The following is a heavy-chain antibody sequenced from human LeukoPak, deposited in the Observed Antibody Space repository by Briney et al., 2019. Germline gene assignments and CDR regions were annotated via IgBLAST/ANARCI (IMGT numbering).Heavy chain of an antibody. V-gene: IGHV1-69*04. CDR3: ARVSKAVAGYFDY. CDR2: IIPIFGIA. CDR1: GGTFSSYA. Sequence: GSSVKVSCKASGGTFSSYAISWVRQAPGQGLEWMGRIIPIFGIANYAQEFQGRVTITADKSTSTAYMELSSLRSEDTAVYYCARVSKAVAGYFDYWGQGTLVTVSS. J-gene: IGHJ4*02. D-gene: IGHD6-19*01.